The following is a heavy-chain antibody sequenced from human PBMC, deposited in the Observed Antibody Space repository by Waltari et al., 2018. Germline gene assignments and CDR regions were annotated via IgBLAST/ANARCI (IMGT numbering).Heavy chain of an antibody. Sequence: QVQLVQSGAEVKTPGASVNVSCKPSGYPFTAYWIHWMRRAPGQGLEWVGWINTNSGDTNSAQKFQGRVTMTRDTSISTVYMELNWLTSDDTAVYYCARGPNTGNFDYWGQGTLITVSS. CDR2: INTNSGDT. J-gene: IGHJ4*02. CDR3: ARGPNTGNFDY. CDR1: GYPFTAYW. V-gene: IGHV1-2*02. D-gene: IGHD1-26*01.